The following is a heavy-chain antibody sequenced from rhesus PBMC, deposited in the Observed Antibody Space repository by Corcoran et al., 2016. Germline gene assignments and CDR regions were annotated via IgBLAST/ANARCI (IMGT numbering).Heavy chain of an antibody. D-gene: IGHD6-25*01. Sequence: QVQLQESGPGLVKPSETLSLTCAVSGYSISSGYYWGWIRQPPGKGLEYIGYISGSSGTTYYNHSLKSRVTISKDTSKYQFSLTLSSATAADTAVYYCARHRGGSDLDCWGQGVLVTVSS. V-gene: IGHV4-99*01. CDR1: GYSISSGYY. CDR2: ISGSSGTT. J-gene: IGHJ4*01. CDR3: ARHRGGSDLDC.